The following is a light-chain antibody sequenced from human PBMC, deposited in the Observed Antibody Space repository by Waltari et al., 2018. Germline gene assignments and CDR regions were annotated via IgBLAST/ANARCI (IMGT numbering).Light chain of an antibody. CDR1: VLSGCIYKNY. CDR3: QKYGTSPQT. V-gene: IGKV4-1*01. Sequence: VLSGCIYKNYLPWYQNKPAQPPSRLIHWAPTRASGFPDRFTGVGSGTDFTFPISVLQLEDLAFYICQKYGTSPQTFGPGT. J-gene: IGKJ3*01. CDR2: WAP.